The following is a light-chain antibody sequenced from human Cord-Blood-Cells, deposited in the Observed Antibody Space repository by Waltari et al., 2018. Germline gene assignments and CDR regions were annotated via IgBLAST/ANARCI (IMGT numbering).Light chain of an antibody. CDR3: QQYGSSPRT. V-gene: IGKV3-20*01. CDR2: GAS. Sequence: AFTQSPGTLSSSPGERATPSCRASQSVSSSYLAWYQQKPGQAPRLLIYGASSRATGIPDRFSGSGSGTDFTLTISRLEPEDFAVYYCQQYGSSPRTFGQGTKVEIK. J-gene: IGKJ1*01. CDR1: QSVSSSY.